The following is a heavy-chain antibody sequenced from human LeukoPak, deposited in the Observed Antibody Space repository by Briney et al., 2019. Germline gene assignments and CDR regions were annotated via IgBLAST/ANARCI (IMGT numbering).Heavy chain of an antibody. CDR2: ISSSGSTI. D-gene: IGHD6-19*01. Sequence: SGGSLRLSCAASGFIFSRAWMNWVRQAPGKGLEWVSYISSSGSTIYYADSVKGRFTISRDNAKNSLYMQMNSLRAEDTAVYYCARGFSGWALGYWGQGTLVTVSS. V-gene: IGHV3-48*03. J-gene: IGHJ4*02. CDR1: GFIFSRAW. CDR3: ARGFSGWALGY.